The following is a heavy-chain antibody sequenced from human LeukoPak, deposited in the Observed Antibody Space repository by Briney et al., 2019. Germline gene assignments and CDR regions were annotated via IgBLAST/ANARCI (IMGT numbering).Heavy chain of an antibody. CDR1: GGSVSSGSYY. D-gene: IGHD5-24*01. CDR2: IYYSGST. Sequence: SETLPLTCTVSGGSVSSGSYYWSWIRQPPGKGLEWIGYIYYSGSTNYNPSLKSRVTISVDTSKNQFSLKLSSVTAADTAVYYCASRGRDGYNWGQGTLVTVSS. J-gene: IGHJ4*02. CDR3: ASRGRDGYN. V-gene: IGHV4-61*01.